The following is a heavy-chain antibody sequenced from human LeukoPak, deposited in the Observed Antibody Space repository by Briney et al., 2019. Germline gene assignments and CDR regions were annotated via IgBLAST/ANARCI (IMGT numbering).Heavy chain of an antibody. Sequence: PGRSLRLSCAASGFTFSSYAMHWVRQAPGKGLEWAAVISYDGSNKYYADSVKGRFTISRDNSKNTMYLQMNSLRAEDTAVYYCARGLDDSSGYYHPYGYWGQGTLVTVSS. CDR2: ISYDGSNK. J-gene: IGHJ4*02. D-gene: IGHD3-22*01. CDR3: ARGLDDSSGYYHPYGY. V-gene: IGHV3-30*04. CDR1: GFTFSSYA.